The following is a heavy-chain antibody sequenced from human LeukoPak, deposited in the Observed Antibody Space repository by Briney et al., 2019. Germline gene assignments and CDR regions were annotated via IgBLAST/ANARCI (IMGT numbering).Heavy chain of an antibody. CDR3: ARNRWGITMVRGVSLDY. Sequence: PSETLSLTCAVYGGSFSGYYWSWIRQPPEKGLEWIGEINHSGSTNYNPSLKSRVTISVDTSKNQFSLKLSSVTAADTAVYYCARNRWGITMVRGVSLDYWGQGTLVTVSS. V-gene: IGHV4-34*01. CDR2: INHSGST. J-gene: IGHJ4*02. CDR1: GGSFSGYY. D-gene: IGHD3-10*01.